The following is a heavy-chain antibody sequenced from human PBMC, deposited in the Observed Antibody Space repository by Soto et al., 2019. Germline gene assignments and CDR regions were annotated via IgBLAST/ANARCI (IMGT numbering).Heavy chain of an antibody. V-gene: IGHV4-30-2*01. CDR1: GGSISSGGYS. CDR3: ARERYCISTSCYGRWFDP. CDR2: IYHSGST. J-gene: IGHJ5*02. Sequence: QLQLQESGSGLVKPSQTLSLTCAVSGGSISSGGYSWSWSRQPPGKGLEWIGYIYHSGSTYYNPSLNSRVTISVDRSKNQFSLKLSSVTAADTAVYYCARERYCISTSCYGRWFDPWGQGTLVTVSS. D-gene: IGHD2-2*01.